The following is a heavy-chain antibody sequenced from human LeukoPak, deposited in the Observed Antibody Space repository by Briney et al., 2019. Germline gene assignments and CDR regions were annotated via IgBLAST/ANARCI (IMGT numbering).Heavy chain of an antibody. CDR2: IYDSGST. D-gene: IGHD7-27*01. Sequence: MRSDTLSLMCTVLGGSVSSYCWGWIGLRPGKGLECIGYIYDSGSTNYNPSLKSRVTISVDTSKNQFSLTLSYVTAADTAVYFCARESSWGNFDYWGQGTLVTVSS. CDR1: GGSVSSYC. CDR3: ARESSWGNFDY. J-gene: IGHJ4*02. V-gene: IGHV4-59*02.